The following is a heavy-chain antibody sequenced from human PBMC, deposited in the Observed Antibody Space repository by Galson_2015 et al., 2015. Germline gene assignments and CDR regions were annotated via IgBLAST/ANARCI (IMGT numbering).Heavy chain of an antibody. Sequence: QSGAEVKKPGESLRISCRISGYSFSDYWIAWVRQMPGKGLEWMGKIDPDQSFTNYSPSFGGHVSMSVDKSTATAYLQWSSLKASDTAIYYCARLRHDRTGENWFDPWGQGTPVIVAS. CDR3: ARLRHDRTGENWFDP. D-gene: IGHD1-1*01. V-gene: IGHV5-10-1*01. CDR1: GYSFSDYW. CDR2: IDPDQSFT. J-gene: IGHJ5*02.